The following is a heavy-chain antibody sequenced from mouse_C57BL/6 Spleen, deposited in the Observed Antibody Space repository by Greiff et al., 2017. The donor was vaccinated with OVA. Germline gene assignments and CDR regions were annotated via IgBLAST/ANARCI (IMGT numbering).Heavy chain of an antibody. CDR3: ARQDYGSSYYAMDY. CDR1: GFTFSDYY. V-gene: IGHV5-12*01. D-gene: IGHD1-1*01. J-gene: IGHJ4*01. CDR2: ISNGGGST. Sequence: EVMLVESGGGLVQPGGSLKLSCAASGFTFSDYYMYWVRQTPEKRLEWVAYISNGGGSTYYPDTVKGRFTISRDNAKNTLYLQMSRLKSEDTAMYYCARQDYGSSYYAMDYWGQGTSVTVSS.